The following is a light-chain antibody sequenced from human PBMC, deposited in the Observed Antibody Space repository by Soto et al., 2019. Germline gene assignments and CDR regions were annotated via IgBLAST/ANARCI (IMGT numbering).Light chain of an antibody. CDR3: QQSYSRMT. V-gene: IGKV1-39*01. Sequence: DIQMTQSPSSLSASVGDGVTITCRASQSISSYVSWYQQKPGKAPKLLIYAASRLESGVPSRFSGSRSGTDSTLTISSLQPEDFATYYCQQSYSRMTFGQGTKVDIK. CDR2: AAS. J-gene: IGKJ1*01. CDR1: QSISSY.